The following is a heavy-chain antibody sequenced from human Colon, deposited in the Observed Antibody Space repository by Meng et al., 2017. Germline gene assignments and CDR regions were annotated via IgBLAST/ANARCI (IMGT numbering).Heavy chain of an antibody. D-gene: IGHD4-17*01. V-gene: IGHV4-39*01. CDR1: GGAISSRSYY. J-gene: IGHJ4*02. CDR2: INYSGST. CDR3: ARLDTTVTKTFDY. Sequence: QLQLQESGRGLVKASETLSLICLVTGGAISSRSYYWGWIHQPPGKGLEWIVTINYSGSTYYNPSLKSRVTKSVDTSKNQFSLKLSSVTAADTAVYYCARLDTTVTKTFDYWGQGTLVTVSS.